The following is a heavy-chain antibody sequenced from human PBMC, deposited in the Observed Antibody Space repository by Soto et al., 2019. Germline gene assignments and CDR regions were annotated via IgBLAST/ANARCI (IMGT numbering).Heavy chain of an antibody. CDR3: ARLTTSSGWSIFDS. Sequence: ETLSLTCIFSGGSVSSSFFYWSWVRQPPGQRLEWIGYIYYTGTTNYNPSLASRVAMSVDTSKKQFTLNLRSLTAADTARYYCARLTTSSGWSIFDSWGQGMLVTVSS. D-gene: IGHD6-13*01. J-gene: IGHJ4*02. V-gene: IGHV4-61*01. CDR2: IYYTGTT. CDR1: GGSVSSSFFY.